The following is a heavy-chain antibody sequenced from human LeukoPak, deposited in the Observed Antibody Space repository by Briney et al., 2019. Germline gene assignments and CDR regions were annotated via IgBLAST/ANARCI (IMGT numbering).Heavy chain of an antibody. Sequence: SGTLSLTCAASGGSISSSNMWSWVRQPPGKGLEWGGEIYHSGSTNYNPSLKSRVTISVAKSKSQFSLKLSSLTAADSAVYYCASNSRADCSSTSCYSVTGGDAIDIWGQGTMVTVSS. V-gene: IGHV4-4*02. J-gene: IGHJ3*02. CDR1: GGSISSSNM. CDR3: ASNSRADCSSTSCYSVTGGDAIDI. D-gene: IGHD2-2*01. CDR2: IYHSGST.